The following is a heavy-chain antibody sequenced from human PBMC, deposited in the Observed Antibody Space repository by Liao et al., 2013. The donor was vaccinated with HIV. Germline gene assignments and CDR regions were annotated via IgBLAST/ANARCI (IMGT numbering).Heavy chain of an antibody. CDR2: ISLSVSP. CDR1: GVSLKDYY. D-gene: IGHD2/OR15-2a*01. V-gene: IGHV4-34*01. Sequence: QVQLQQWGAGLLKPSETLSLTCAVSGVSLKDYYWSWIRQTPGKGLEWIGEISLSVSPSYSPSLKSRLSIAMDTSKNQISLNLTSVTAGDTAVYYCARARHLRIGPDRRQPLEVWGLGTLVTVSS. J-gene: IGHJ4*02. CDR3: ARARHLRIGPDRRQPLEV.